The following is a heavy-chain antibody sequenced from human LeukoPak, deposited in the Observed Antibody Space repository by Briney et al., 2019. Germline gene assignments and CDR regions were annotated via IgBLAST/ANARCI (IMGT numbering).Heavy chain of an antibody. Sequence: GGSLRLSCAASGFTFSSYAMSWVRQAPGKGLEWVSAISGSGGSTYYADSVKGRLTISRDNSKNTLYLQMNSLRAEDTAVYYCAKDRGYYGSGRVDYFDYWGQGTLVTVSS. V-gene: IGHV3-23*01. CDR2: ISGSGGST. J-gene: IGHJ4*02. D-gene: IGHD3-10*01. CDR3: AKDRGYYGSGRVDYFDY. CDR1: GFTFSSYA.